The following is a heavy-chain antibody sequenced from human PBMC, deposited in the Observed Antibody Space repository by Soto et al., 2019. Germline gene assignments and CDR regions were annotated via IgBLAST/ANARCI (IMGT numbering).Heavy chain of an antibody. D-gene: IGHD3-9*01. CDR3: ARGQTSKLLRYFDLFDY. Sequence: PSETLSLTCTVSGGSISSYYWSWIRQPPGKGLEWIGEINHSGSTNYNPSLKSRVTISVDTSKNQFSLKLSSVTAADTAVYYCARGQTSKLLRYFDLFDYWGQGTLVTVSS. CDR1: GGSISSYY. V-gene: IGHV4-34*01. CDR2: INHSGST. J-gene: IGHJ4*02.